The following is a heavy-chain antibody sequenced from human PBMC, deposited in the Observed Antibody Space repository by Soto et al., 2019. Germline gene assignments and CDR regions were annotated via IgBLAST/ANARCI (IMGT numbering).Heavy chain of an antibody. V-gene: IGHV1-2*04. CDR3: ARGGYCSSTSCYARNLDY. D-gene: IGHD2-2*01. CDR1: GYTFTGYY. CDR2: INPNSGGT. Sequence: QVQLVQSGAEVKKPGASVKVSCKASGYTFTGYYMHWVRQAPGQGLEWMGGINPNSGGTNYAQKFQGWVTMTRDTSISTAYMELSRLRSDDTAVYYCARGGYCSSTSCYARNLDYWGQGTLVTVSS. J-gene: IGHJ4*02.